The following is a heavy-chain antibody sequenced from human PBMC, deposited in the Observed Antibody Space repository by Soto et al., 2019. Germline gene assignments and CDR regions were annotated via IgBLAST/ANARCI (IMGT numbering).Heavy chain of an antibody. CDR1: GYTFTSYD. CDR2: TNPNSGNT. Sequence: QVQLVQSGAEVKKPGASVKVSCKASGYTFTSYDINWVRQATGQGLEWMGWTNPNSGNTGYAQKFQGGVTKSRNTFTSTTYMELSRLRSEDTAVYYCAGSSYSSSWGDYYMDVWGKGTTVTVSS. J-gene: IGHJ6*03. D-gene: IGHD6-6*01. V-gene: IGHV1-8*01. CDR3: AGSSYSSSWGDYYMDV.